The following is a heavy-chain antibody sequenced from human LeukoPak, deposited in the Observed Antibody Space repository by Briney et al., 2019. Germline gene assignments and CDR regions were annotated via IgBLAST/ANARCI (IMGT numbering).Heavy chain of an antibody. D-gene: IGHD3-3*01. CDR2: IYYSGST. Sequence: PSETLSLTCTVSGGSISSSSYHWGWIRQPPGEGLQWIGSIYYSGSTYYNPSLKSRVTISVDRSKNQFSLKLSSVTAADTAVYYCARGVITDYDFWSGYSYYFDYWGQGTLVTVSS. CDR3: ARGVITDYDFWSGYSYYFDY. CDR1: GGSISSSSYH. V-gene: IGHV4-39*07. J-gene: IGHJ4*02.